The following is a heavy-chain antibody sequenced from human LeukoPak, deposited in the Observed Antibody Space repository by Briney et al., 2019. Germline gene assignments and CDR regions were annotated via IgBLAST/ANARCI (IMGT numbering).Heavy chain of an antibody. CDR3: ARGGGNFDY. J-gene: IGHJ4*02. V-gene: IGHV3-7*01. CDR1: GFPLSNLR. Sequence: PGGPLRLLCTPSGFPLSNLRMLCLRQATGKALEWVANIKQDGSEIYYVDYVKGRFTISRDNAKNSLYLQMNSLRAEDTAVYYCARGGGNFDYWGQGTLVTVSS. CDR2: IKQDGSEI.